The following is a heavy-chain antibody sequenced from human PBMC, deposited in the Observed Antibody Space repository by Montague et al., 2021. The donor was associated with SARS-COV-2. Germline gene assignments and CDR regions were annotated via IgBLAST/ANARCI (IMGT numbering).Heavy chain of an antibody. CDR1: GGSISNYY. J-gene: IGHJ4*02. CDR2: IYYSGST. Sequence: SETLSLTCTVSGGSISNYYWSWTRQPPGKGLEWIGYIYYSGSTNYNPSLKSRVTISVDTSKSQFSLKLSSVTAADTAVYYCARVQRGYYYGLGVSAHFDYWGQGTLVTVSS. D-gene: IGHD3-10*01. V-gene: IGHV4-59*01. CDR3: ARVQRGYYYGLGVSAHFDY.